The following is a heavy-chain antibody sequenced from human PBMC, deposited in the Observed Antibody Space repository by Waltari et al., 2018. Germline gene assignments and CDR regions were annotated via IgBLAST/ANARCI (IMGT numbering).Heavy chain of an antibody. D-gene: IGHD4-17*01. CDR3: ARVKTTVTTLYY. CDR1: GYTFTSYD. Sequence: QLQLVQSGAEVKTPGASVKVSCKATGYTFTSYDIHWVRQATGQGLEWMGWMKPNSGNTGYAQKFQGRVTMTRNTSISTAYMELSSLRSEDTAVYYCARVKTTVTTLYYWGQGTLVTVSS. J-gene: IGHJ4*02. V-gene: IGHV1-8*01. CDR2: MKPNSGNT.